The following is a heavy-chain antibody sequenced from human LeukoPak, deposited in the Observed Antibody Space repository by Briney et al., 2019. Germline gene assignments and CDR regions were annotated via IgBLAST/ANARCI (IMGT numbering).Heavy chain of an antibody. D-gene: IGHD6-13*01. CDR3: AKDPIPVVGKRGGFDY. Sequence: PGTSLRLSCAVSGLAFSSLAMHWVRQAPGKGLEWVAFISYDGNNQYYADSVKGRFTISRDNSKNTLYLQMNSLRVEDTAVYYCAKDPIPVVGKRGGFDYWGQGTLDTVSS. CDR2: ISYDGNNQ. J-gene: IGHJ4*02. CDR1: GLAFSSLA. V-gene: IGHV3-30-3*01.